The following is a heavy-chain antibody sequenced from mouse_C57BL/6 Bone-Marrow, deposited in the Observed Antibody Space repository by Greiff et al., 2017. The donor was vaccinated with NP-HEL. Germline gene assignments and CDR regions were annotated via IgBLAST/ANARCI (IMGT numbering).Heavy chain of an antibody. CDR3: VRHRGYAMDY. CDR2: IRSKSNNYAT. CDR1: GFSFNTYA. D-gene: IGHD3-3*01. V-gene: IGHV10-1*01. J-gene: IGHJ4*01. Sequence: EVHLVESGGGLVQPKGSLKLSCAASGFSFNTYAMNWVRQAPGKGLEWVARIRSKSNNYATYYADSVKDRFTISRDDSESMLYLQMNNLKTEDTAMYYCVRHRGYAMDYWGQGTSVTVSS.